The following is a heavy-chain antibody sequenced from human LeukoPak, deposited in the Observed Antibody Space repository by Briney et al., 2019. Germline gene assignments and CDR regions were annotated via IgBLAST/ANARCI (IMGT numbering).Heavy chain of an antibody. V-gene: IGHV3-7*01. CDR3: ATDGFCSGGACFRKNDF. CDR1: GLIFGNYW. Sequence: GGSLRLSCAASGLIFGNYWMTWVRQAPGKGLEWVASVSQGGTEKFYVGSAEGRFTISRDNAKNSLYVQMNSLSAEDTALYFCATDGFCSGGACFRKNDFWGQGTLVTVSS. D-gene: IGHD2-15*01. J-gene: IGHJ4*02. CDR2: VSQGGTEK.